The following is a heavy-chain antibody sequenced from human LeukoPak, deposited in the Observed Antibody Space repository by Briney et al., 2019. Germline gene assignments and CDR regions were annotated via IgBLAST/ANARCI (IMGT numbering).Heavy chain of an antibody. J-gene: IGHJ4*02. V-gene: IGHV3-23*01. CDR1: GFTFRDYA. Sequence: GGSLRLSCAASGFTFRDYAMSWVRQAPGKGPEWVSGISGFGGSTYYAPSVKDRFAISRDNSGNALFLRLTNLRVEDSALYYCARRGGSSWSSFDFWGQGTWVGVSS. CDR2: ISGFGGST. D-gene: IGHD6-13*01. CDR3: ARRGGSSWSSFDF.